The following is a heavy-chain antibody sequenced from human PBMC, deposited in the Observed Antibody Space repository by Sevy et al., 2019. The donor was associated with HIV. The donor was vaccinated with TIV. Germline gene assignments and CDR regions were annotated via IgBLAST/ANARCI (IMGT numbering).Heavy chain of an antibody. J-gene: IGHJ4*02. Sequence: GGSLRLSSAASGFTFSSYAMHWVRQAPGKGLEWVAVISYDGSNKYYADSVKGRFTISRDNSKNTLYLQMNSLRAEDTAVYYCARDRSCSGGSCYYGGGYWGQGTLVTVSS. V-gene: IGHV3-30-3*01. D-gene: IGHD2-15*01. CDR3: ARDRSCSGGSCYYGGGY. CDR1: GFTFSSYA. CDR2: ISYDGSNK.